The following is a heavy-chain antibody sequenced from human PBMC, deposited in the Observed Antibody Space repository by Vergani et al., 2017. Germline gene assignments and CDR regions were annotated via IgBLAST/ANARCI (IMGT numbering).Heavy chain of an antibody. CDR3: ARVNTETNGHLYYYYYMDV. V-gene: IGHV4-34*01. J-gene: IGHJ6*03. D-gene: IGHD4-11*01. CDR2: IDHTGRP. CDR1: GGSFTSYH. Sequence: QVQLQQWGGGLLKPSETLSLTCVVNGGSFTSYHWTWIRQSPGEGLEWVGDIDHTGRPDYNPSLKSRLTMSVDKSRNQFLRTLNSVTATDTAIYFCARVNTETNGHLYYYYYMDVWGQGTAVTVS.